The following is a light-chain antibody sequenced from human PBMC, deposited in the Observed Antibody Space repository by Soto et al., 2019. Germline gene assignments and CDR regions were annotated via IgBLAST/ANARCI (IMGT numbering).Light chain of an antibody. CDR3: AAWDDSLSSVV. V-gene: IGLV1-47*01. Sequence: QSVLTQPPSASGTPGQRVIISCSGSRSNIGSNYVYWYQQLPGTAPKLLIYRNNQRPSGVPDRFSGSKSATSASLAISGLRSEDEADYYCAAWDDSLSSVVFGGGTKLTVL. J-gene: IGLJ2*01. CDR2: RNN. CDR1: RSNIGSNY.